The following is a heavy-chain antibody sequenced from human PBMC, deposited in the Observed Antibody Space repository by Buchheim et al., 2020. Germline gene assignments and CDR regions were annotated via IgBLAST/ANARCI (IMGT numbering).Heavy chain of an antibody. J-gene: IGHJ4*02. Sequence: EVQLVESGGGLVLPGGSLRFSCAASGFTLRNYWMHWVRQAPGKGLVWVSRINTDGTSTDYADSVKGRFIISRDNAKNTLYLQMNSLRGEDTAVYYCASGYYGSGSFHYWGQGS. D-gene: IGHD3-10*01. V-gene: IGHV3-74*01. CDR1: GFTLRNYW. CDR2: INTDGTST. CDR3: ASGYYGSGSFHY.